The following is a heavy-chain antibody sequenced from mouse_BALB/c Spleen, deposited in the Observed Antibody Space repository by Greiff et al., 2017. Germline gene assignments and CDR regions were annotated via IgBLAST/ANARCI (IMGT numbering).Heavy chain of an antibody. CDR1: GFTFSSYA. Sequence: EVQVVESGGGLVKPGGSLKLSCAASGFTFSSYAMSWVRQSPEKRLEWVAEISSGGSYTYYPDTVTGRFTISRDNAKNTLYLEMSSLRSEDTAMYYCANYRYDFAYWGQGTLVTVSA. D-gene: IGHD2-14*01. CDR3: ANYRYDFAY. V-gene: IGHV5-9-4*01. CDR2: ISSGGSYT. J-gene: IGHJ3*01.